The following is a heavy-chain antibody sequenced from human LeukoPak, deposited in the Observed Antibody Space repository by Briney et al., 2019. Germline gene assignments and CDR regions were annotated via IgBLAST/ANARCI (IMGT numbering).Heavy chain of an antibody. CDR1: GGTFSSYA. CDR2: IIPILGIA. V-gene: IGHV1-69*04. Sequence: SVKVSCKASGGTFSSYAISWVRQAPGQGLEWMGRIIPILGIANYAQKFQGRVTITADKSTSTAYMELSSLRSEDTAVYYCARDGALNSGWYPLDYWGQGTLVTVSS. D-gene: IGHD6-19*01. J-gene: IGHJ4*02. CDR3: ARDGALNSGWYPLDY.